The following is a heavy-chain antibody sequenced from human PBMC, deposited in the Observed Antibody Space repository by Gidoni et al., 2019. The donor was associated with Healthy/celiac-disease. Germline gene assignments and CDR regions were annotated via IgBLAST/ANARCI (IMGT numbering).Heavy chain of an antibody. D-gene: IGHD3-10*01. CDR2: INAGNGNT. V-gene: IGHV1-3*01. CDR3: ARDRRGPGQDDAFDI. CDR1: SLTSYA. Sequence: SLTSYAMHWVRQAPGQRLEWMGWINAGNGNTKYSQKFQGRVTITRDTSASTAYMELSSLRSEDTAVYYCARDRRGPGQDDAFDIWGQGTMVTVSS. J-gene: IGHJ3*02.